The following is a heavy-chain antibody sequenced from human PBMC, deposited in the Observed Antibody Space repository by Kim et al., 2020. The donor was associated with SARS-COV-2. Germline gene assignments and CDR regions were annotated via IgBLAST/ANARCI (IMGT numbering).Heavy chain of an antibody. Sequence: SGKGRLTISRDNTKNSLYLQMNRLRADDTAVYYCARGRIAVAGTVDASDIWGQGTMVTVSS. J-gene: IGHJ3*02. D-gene: IGHD6-19*01. CDR3: ARGRIAVAGTVDASDI. V-gene: IGHV3-11*05.